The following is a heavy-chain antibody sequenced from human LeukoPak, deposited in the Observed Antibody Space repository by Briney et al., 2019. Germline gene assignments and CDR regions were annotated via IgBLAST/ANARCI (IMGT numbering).Heavy chain of an antibody. CDR3: AREGGNGWYSGWFDP. D-gene: IGHD6-19*01. CDR2: IKKDGSEK. CDR1: GFTFSRHG. J-gene: IGHJ5*02. V-gene: IGHV3-7*01. Sequence: GGSLRLSCVASGFTFSRHGMSWVRQAPGKGLEWVANIKKDGSEKKYVDSVKGRFTISRDNAENLVYLEMNSLRGEDTAVYYCAREGGNGWYSGWFDPWGQGILVTVSS.